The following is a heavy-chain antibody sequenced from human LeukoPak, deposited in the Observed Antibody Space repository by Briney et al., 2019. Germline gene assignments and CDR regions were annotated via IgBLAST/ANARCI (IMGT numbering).Heavy chain of an antibody. CDR3: ARDPIGYCSGGTCYFDY. J-gene: IGHJ4*02. D-gene: IGHD2-15*01. Sequence: SGGSLRLSCAASGFTFSDYAIAWVRQSPGKGLECLAFISYDGSNKYYADSVKGRFTISRDNSKNTLYLQMNSLRGEDTAVYYCARDPIGYCSGGTCYFDYWGQGTLVTVSS. V-gene: IGHV3-30-3*01. CDR1: GFTFSDYA. CDR2: ISYDGSNK.